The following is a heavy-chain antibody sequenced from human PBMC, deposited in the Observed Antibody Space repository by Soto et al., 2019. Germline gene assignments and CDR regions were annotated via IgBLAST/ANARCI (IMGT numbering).Heavy chain of an antibody. J-gene: IGHJ6*02. V-gene: IGHV4-31*03. Sequence: SETLSLTCTVSGGSISSGGYYWSWIRQHPGKGLEWIGYIYYSGSTYYNPSLKSRVTISVDTSKNQFSLKLSSVTAADTAVYYCARDRPSRGYSGYAYYYGMDVWGQGTTVTVS. D-gene: IGHD5-12*01. CDR2: IYYSGST. CDR3: ARDRPSRGYSGYAYYYGMDV. CDR1: GGSISSGGYY.